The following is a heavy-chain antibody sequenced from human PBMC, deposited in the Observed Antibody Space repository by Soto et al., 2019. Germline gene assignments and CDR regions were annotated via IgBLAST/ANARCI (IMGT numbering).Heavy chain of an antibody. D-gene: IGHD1-1*01. J-gene: IGHJ5*02. Sequence: PGGSLRLSCAASGFIFSSYAIHWVRQAPGKGLEWVAVISYDGSSKYYADSVRGRMTISRDNSKNTLYLQMNSLRAEDTAVYYCAKGVGRFDPWGQGT. V-gene: IGHV3-30-3*01. CDR3: AKGVGRFDP. CDR2: ISYDGSSK. CDR1: GFIFSSYA.